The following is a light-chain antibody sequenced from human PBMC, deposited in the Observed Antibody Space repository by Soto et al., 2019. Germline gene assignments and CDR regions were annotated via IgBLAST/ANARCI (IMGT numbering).Light chain of an antibody. CDR2: AAS. V-gene: IGKV1-39*01. J-gene: IGKJ4*01. Sequence: DIQMTQSPSSLSASVGDRVTITCRASQSISSYLNWYQQKPGKAPKLLIYAASSLQSGVPSRFSGSGSGTDFTLTISSLQPEDFAKYYCQQSNSTPLTFGGGTKVE. CDR1: QSISSY. CDR3: QQSNSTPLT.